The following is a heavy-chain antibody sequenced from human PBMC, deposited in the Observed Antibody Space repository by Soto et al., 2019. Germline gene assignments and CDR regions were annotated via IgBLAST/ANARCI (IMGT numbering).Heavy chain of an antibody. V-gene: IGHV3-23*01. J-gene: IGHJ4*02. CDR2: ISGSGGST. CDR1: GFTFSSYA. CDR3: AKKISIPAAGDY. Sequence: AGGSLRLSCAASGFTFSSYAMSWVRQAPGKGLEWVSAISGSGGSTYYADSVKGRFTISRDNSKNTLYLQMNSLRAEDTALYYSAKKISIPAAGDYGGQGTLVTVSS. D-gene: IGHD6-13*01.